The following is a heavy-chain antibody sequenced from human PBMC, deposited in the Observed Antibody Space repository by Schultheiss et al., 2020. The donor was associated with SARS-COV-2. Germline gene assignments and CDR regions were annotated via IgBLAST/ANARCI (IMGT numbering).Heavy chain of an antibody. J-gene: IGHJ5*02. V-gene: IGHV3-48*01. CDR2: ISSSSSTI. D-gene: IGHD2-2*02. CDR3: ARGLGGYQLLYPGGWFDP. Sequence: GGSLRLSCAASGFTFSSYAMSWVRRAPGKGLEWVSYISSSSSTIYYADSVKGRFTISRHNSKNTLYLQMNSLRAEDTAVYYCARGLGGYQLLYPGGWFDPWGQGTLVTVSS. CDR1: GFTFSSYA.